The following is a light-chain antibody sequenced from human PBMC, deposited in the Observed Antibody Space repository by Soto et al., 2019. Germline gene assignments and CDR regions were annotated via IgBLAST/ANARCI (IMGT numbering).Light chain of an antibody. V-gene: IGKV3-15*01. CDR3: QQYNNWPLT. CDR1: QSVSSN. CDR2: GAS. J-gene: IGKJ4*01. Sequence: EIVMTQSPATLSVSPGERATLSCRASQSVSSNLAWYQQKPGQAPRLLIYGASTRATGIPARYSCSGSGTEFTLTISSLQSEDLAVYYCQQYNNWPLTFGGGTKVEIQ.